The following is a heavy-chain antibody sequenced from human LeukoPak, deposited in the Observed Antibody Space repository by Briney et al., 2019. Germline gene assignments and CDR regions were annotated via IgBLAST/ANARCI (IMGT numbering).Heavy chain of an antibody. V-gene: IGHV1-2*02. CDR1: GYTFTDYY. CDR2: INPNTGGT. D-gene: IGHD3-22*01. J-gene: IGHJ4*02. CDR3: ARGQAFYYASRGLGVVDY. Sequence: ASVKVSCKASGYTFTDYYLHWVRQAPGQGLEWMGWINPNTGGTNYDQKFQGRVTLTGDTSITTVYMYLSSLTSDDTDVYHCARGQAFYYASRGLGVVDYWGQGTLVTVSS.